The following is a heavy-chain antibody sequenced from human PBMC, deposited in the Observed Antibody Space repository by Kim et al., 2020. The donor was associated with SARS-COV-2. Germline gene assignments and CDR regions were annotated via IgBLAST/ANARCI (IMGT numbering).Heavy chain of an antibody. J-gene: IGHJ4*02. CDR1: AGSISGYY. CDR3: ARRGRTSSWYYFDF. Sequence: SETLSLTCTVSAGSISGYYWSWIRQPPGQGLEWIGYIHYLGSTNYNLSLKSRVTISVDTSTNQLSLKLTSVTAADTAVYYCARRGRTSSWYYFDFWGRG. V-gene: IGHV4-59*08. CDR2: IHYLGST. D-gene: IGHD6-13*01.